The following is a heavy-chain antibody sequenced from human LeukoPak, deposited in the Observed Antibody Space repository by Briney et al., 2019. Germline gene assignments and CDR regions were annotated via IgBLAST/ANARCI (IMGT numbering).Heavy chain of an antibody. V-gene: IGHV3-48*03. Sequence: PGGSLRLSCAASGFTFSSYEMNWVRQAPGKGLEWVSYISSSGSTIYYADSVKGRFTISRDNAKNSLYLQMNSLRAEDTAVYYCARSSSYDAAKGLCFDYWGQGTLVTVSS. CDR1: GFTFSSYE. CDR2: ISSSGSTI. CDR3: ARSSSYDAAKGLCFDY. D-gene: IGHD2/OR15-2a*01. J-gene: IGHJ4*02.